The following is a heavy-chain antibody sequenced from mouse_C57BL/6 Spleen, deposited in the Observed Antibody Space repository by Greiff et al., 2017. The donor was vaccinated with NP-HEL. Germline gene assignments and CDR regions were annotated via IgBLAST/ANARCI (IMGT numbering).Heavy chain of an antibody. CDR1: GYTFTSYW. J-gene: IGHJ4*01. Sequence: QVQLQQPGAELVKPGASVKLSCKASGYTFTSYWMHWVKQRPGQGLEWIGMIHPNSGSTNYNEKFKSKATLTVDKSSSTAYMQLSSLTSEDSAVYYCARQGLIYDGVYYAMDYWGQGTSVTVSS. CDR3: ARQGLIYDGVYYAMDY. CDR2: IHPNSGST. V-gene: IGHV1-64*01. D-gene: IGHD2-3*01.